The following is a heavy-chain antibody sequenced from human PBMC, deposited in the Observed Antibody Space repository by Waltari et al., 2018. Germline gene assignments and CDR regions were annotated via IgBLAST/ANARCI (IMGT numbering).Heavy chain of an antibody. CDR2: INPSGGST. D-gene: IGHD2-15*01. CDR3: ARASSGGNFDY. V-gene: IGHV1-46*01. J-gene: IGHJ4*02. Sequence: QVQLVQSGAEVKKPGASVTVSCKASGYTFTSYSMHWVRQAPGQGLEWMGIINPSGGSTSYAQKLQGRVTMTRDTSTSTVYMELRSLRSEDTAGYYCARASSGGNFDYWGQGTLVTVAA. CDR1: GYTFTSYS.